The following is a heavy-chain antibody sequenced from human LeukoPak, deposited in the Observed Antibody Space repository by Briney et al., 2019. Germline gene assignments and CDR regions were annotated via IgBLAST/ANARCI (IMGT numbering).Heavy chain of an antibody. CDR2: IYYSGST. J-gene: IGHJ5*02. D-gene: IGHD3-22*01. V-gene: IGHV4-59*01. CDR3: ARDREDYYDSTGYHNWFDP. CDR1: GGSISSYY. Sequence: SETLSLTCTVSGGSISSYYWSWIRQPPGKGLEWIGYIYYSGSTNYNPSLKSRVTISVDTSKNQFSLKLSSVTAADTAVYYCARDREDYYDSTGYHNWFDPWVQGTLVTVSS.